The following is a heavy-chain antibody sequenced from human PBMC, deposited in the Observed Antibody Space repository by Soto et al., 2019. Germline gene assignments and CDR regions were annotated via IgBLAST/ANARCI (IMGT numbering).Heavy chain of an antibody. J-gene: IGHJ4*02. CDR2: MSYDGRNQ. V-gene: IGHV3-30*18. D-gene: IGHD6-6*01. CDR3: AKGGWYTSSSRSDC. Sequence: QVQLVESGGGVVQPGTSLRLSCSASGFTLSGVDMHWFRQAPGKGLEWVAVMSYDGRNQYYADSVKGRFTVSRDSSKSTLYLQMNSLRTEDAGVYYCAKGGWYTSSSRSDCWGQGTLVTVSS. CDR1: GFTLSGVD.